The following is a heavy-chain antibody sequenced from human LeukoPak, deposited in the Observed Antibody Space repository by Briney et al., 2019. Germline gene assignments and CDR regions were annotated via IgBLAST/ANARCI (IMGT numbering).Heavy chain of an antibody. CDR3: ARDRNRDNWKDGYYHMLDS. Sequence: GRSLRLSCAASGFTFRSYGMHWVRQAPGKGLEWVAVIWYDGSQKYYTDSVQGRFTISRDNSKNTLYLQVNSLRAEDTAVYYCARDRNRDNWKDGYYHMLDSWGQGTLVTVSS. CDR1: GFTFRSYG. D-gene: IGHD1-1*01. J-gene: IGHJ4*02. CDR2: IWYDGSQK. V-gene: IGHV3-33*01.